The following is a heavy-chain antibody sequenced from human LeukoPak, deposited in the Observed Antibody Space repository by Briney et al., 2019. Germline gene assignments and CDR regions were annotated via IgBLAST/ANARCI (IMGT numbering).Heavy chain of an antibody. CDR3: ARDPRDSSSWYNWFDP. Sequence: SQTLSLTCTVSGGSISSGGYYWSWLRQHPGKGLEWIGYIYYSGSTYYNPSRKSRVTISVDTSKTQFSLKLSSVTAADTAVYYCARDPRDSSSWYNWFDPWGQGTLVTVSS. CDR1: GGSISSGGYY. J-gene: IGHJ5*02. CDR2: IYYSGST. V-gene: IGHV4-31*03. D-gene: IGHD6-13*01.